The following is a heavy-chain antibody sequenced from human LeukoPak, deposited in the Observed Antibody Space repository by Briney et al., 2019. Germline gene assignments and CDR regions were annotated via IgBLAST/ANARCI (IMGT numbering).Heavy chain of an antibody. Sequence: GGSLRLSCAASGFTFSSYAMSWVRQAPGKGLEWVSAISGSGSSTYYADSVKGRFTISRDNSKDTLSLQMNSLRGEDTAVYYCAKGGSFYDSSGYADYWGQGTLVTVSS. D-gene: IGHD3-22*01. CDR2: ISGSGSST. CDR3: AKGGSFYDSSGYADY. J-gene: IGHJ4*02. CDR1: GFTFSSYA. V-gene: IGHV3-23*01.